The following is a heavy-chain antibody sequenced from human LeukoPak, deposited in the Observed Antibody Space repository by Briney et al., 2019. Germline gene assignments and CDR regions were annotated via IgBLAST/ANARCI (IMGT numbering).Heavy chain of an antibody. D-gene: IGHD1-1*01. CDR2: ILSSGNYI. CDR3: AREWNSRATFDY. Sequence: GGTLRLSCRASAAGDDFSSHSMNWGRQARGEGLEWILYILSSGNYIFDADSVNGRFTVSRDNDRTSLYLQVNSLRVEDTAMYYCAREWNSRATFDYWGQGTLVTVSS. CDR1: AAGDDFSSHS. J-gene: IGHJ4*02. V-gene: IGHV3-21*05.